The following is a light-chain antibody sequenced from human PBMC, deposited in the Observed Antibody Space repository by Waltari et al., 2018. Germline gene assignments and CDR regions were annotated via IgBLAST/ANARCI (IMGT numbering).Light chain of an antibody. V-gene: IGLV2-14*03. CDR1: SSDDGSYKY. J-gene: IGLJ1*01. Sequence: QSALTQPASVSGSPGQSITISCTGTSSDDGSYKYVSWYQQHPGKAPKLLIYDFSNRPSEVSNRFSGSKSGNTAARTISGLQTEDEATYYCTSYTGFSVRPYVFGTGTKVTVL. CDR2: DFS. CDR3: TSYTGFSVRPYV.